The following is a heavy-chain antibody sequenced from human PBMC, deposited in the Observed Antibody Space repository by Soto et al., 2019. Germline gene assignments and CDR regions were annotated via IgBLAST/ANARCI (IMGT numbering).Heavy chain of an antibody. CDR3: AKGSWRGYVSDTTCYKINY. CDR1: GYTFTSYY. CDR2: MNPNSGNT. V-gene: IGHV1-8*01. Sequence: ASVRVSCKTSGYTFTSYYVNWVRQATGQGLEWMGWMNPNSGNTGYAQKFQRRVNMTKNSSISTAYIELSGLRSVDTAIYYCAKGSWRGYVSDTTCYKINYWG. D-gene: IGHD2-2*02. J-gene: IGHJ4*01.